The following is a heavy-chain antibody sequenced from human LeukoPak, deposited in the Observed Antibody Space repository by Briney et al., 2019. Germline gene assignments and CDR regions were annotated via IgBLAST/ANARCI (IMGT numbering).Heavy chain of an antibody. CDR1: GGSISSGDYY. V-gene: IGHV4-61*08. CDR3: ARDLGLYYFDY. CDR2: IYYSGST. J-gene: IGHJ4*02. Sequence: PSETLSLTCTVSGGSISSGDYYWRWIRQPPGKGLEWIGYIYYSGSTNYNPSLKSRVTISVDTSKNQFSLKLSSVTAADTAVYYCARDLGLYYFDYWGQGTLVTVSS.